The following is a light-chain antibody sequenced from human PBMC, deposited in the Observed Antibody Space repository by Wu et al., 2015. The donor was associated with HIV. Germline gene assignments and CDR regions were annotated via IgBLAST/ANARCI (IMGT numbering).Light chain of an antibody. CDR1: QSVGNY. CDR3: QHRYNWPPGA. V-gene: IGKV3-11*01. J-gene: IGKJ3*01. CDR2: DAS. Sequence: EIALTQSPGTLSLSPGERATLSCRASQSVGNYLAWYQQIPGQAPRLLIYDASHRATGIPSRFSGSGSGTDFILTIDNLEPEDFAVYYCQHRYNWPPGAFGPGTKVDFK.